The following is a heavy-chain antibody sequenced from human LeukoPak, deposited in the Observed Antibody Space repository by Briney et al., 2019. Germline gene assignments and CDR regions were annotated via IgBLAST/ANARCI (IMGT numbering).Heavy chain of an antibody. CDR3: ASIGSSGYYRPFDY. CDR2: ISSSGSTI. V-gene: IGHV3-48*03. J-gene: IGHJ4*02. CDR1: GFTFSSYE. D-gene: IGHD3-22*01. Sequence: GGSLRLSCAASGFTFSSYEMNWVRQAPGKGLEWVSYISSSGSTIYYADSVKGRFTISRDNAKNSLYLQMNSLRAEDTAVCYCASIGSSGYYRPFDYWGQGTLVTVSS.